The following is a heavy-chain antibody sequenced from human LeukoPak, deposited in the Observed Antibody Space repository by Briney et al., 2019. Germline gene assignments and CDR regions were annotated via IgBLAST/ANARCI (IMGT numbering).Heavy chain of an antibody. CDR1: GYTFTGYY. CDR3: AREDDYSNCLDY. J-gene: IGHJ4*02. Sequence: GASVKVSCKASGYTFTGYYMHWVRQAPGQGLEWMGWINPNSGGTKYARKFQGGVTMTRDTSIGTAYMELSRLRSDDTAVYYCAREDDYSNCLDYWGQGTLVTVSS. D-gene: IGHD4-11*01. CDR2: INPNSGGT. V-gene: IGHV1-2*02.